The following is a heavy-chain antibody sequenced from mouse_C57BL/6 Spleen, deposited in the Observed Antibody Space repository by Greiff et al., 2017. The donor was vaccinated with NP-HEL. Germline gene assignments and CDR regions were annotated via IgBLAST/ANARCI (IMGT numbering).Heavy chain of an antibody. CDR1: GFTFSDAW. D-gene: IGHD3-2*02. J-gene: IGHJ4*01. Sequence: EVQGVESGGGLVQPGGSMKLSCAASGFTFSDAWMDWVRQSPEKGLEWVAEIRNKANNHATYYAESVKGRFTISRDDSKSSVYLQMNSLRAEDTGIYYCTRESSGRYYAMDYWGQGTSVTVSS. CDR2: IRNKANNHAT. CDR3: TRESSGRYYAMDY. V-gene: IGHV6-6*01.